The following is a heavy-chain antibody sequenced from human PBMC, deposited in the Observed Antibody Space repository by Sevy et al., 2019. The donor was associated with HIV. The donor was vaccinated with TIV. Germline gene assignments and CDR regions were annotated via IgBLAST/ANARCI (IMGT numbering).Heavy chain of an antibody. CDR3: AKAPGGIAARRREYYFDY. CDR1: GFTFSSYA. D-gene: IGHD6-6*01. CDR2: ISGSGGST. J-gene: IGHJ4*02. V-gene: IGHV3-23*01. Sequence: GGSLRLSCAASGFTFSSYAMSWVRQAPGKGLEWVSAISGSGGSTYYADSVKGRFTISRDNSKNTLYLQMNSLRAEDTAVYYCAKAPGGIAARRREYYFDYWGQGTLVTVSS.